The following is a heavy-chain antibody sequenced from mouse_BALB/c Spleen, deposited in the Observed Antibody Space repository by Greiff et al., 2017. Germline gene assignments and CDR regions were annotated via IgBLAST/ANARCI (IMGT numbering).Heavy chain of an antibody. J-gene: IGHJ4*01. V-gene: IGHV1-5*01. D-gene: IGHD2-3*01. CDR2: IYPGNSDT. Sequence: EVQLQQSGTVLARPGASVKMSCKASGYTFTSYWMHWVKQRPGQGLEWIGAIYPGNSDTSYNQKFKGKAKLTAVTSTSTAYMELSSLTNEDSAVYYCTRADDGYYGNAMDYWGQGTSVTVSS. CDR1: GYTFTSYW. CDR3: TRADDGYYGNAMDY.